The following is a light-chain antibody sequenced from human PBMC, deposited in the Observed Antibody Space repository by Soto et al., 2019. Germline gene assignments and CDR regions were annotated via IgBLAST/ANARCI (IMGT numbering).Light chain of an antibody. CDR2: AAS. J-gene: IGKJ4*01. CDR3: QQNYITPLT. V-gene: IGKV1-39*01. Sequence: DVQLTQSPSPLSASVGDRVSISCRASRAITNHLNWYQQKPGKAPILLVYAASTLETGVPSRFSGSGSGTDFTLTIDSLQPEDVATYFCQQNYITPLTFGGGTRWISN. CDR1: RAITNH.